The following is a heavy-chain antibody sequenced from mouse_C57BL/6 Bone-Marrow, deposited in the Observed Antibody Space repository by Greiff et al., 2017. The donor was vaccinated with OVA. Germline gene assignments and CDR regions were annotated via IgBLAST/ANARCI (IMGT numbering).Heavy chain of an antibody. CDR1: GFNIKDYY. Sequence: VQLQQSGAELVRPGASVKLSCTASGFNIKDYYMHWVKQRPEQGLEWIGRIDPEDGDTEYAPEFQGKATMTADTSSNTAYLQLSSLTSEDTAVYYCTVYYYGSSGDYWGQGTTLTVSS. D-gene: IGHD1-1*01. J-gene: IGHJ2*01. V-gene: IGHV14-1*01. CDR2: IDPEDGDT. CDR3: TVYYYGSSGDY.